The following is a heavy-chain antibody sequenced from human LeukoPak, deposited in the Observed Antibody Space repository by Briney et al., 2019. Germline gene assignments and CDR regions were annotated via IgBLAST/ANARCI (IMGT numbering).Heavy chain of an antibody. J-gene: IGHJ4*02. CDR2: IKSKTDGGTT. CDR3: TTVRGDYSLGY. V-gene: IGHV3-15*01. Sequence: GGSLRLSCAASGFTFSNAWMTWVRQAPGKGLEWVGRIKSKTDGGTTDYAAPVKGRFTFSRDDSKNTLYLQMNSLKTEDTAMYYCTTVRGDYSLGYWGQGTLVTVSS. D-gene: IGHD4-17*01. CDR1: GFTFSNAW.